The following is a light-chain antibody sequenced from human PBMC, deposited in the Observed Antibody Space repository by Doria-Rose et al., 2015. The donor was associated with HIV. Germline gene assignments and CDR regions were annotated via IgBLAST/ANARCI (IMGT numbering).Light chain of an antibody. V-gene: IGLV1-40*01. CDR2: GNT. CDR1: SSNIGAGFD. Sequence: QSVLTQPPSVSGAPGQRVAISCTGSSSNIGAGFDVNWYQQFPGTAPKLLIHGNTNRPSWVPDRFSGSKSGTSASLAISGLRAEDEADYYCQSYDSRRSVYVFGTGTKVTV. CDR3: QSYDSRRSVYV. J-gene: IGLJ1*01.